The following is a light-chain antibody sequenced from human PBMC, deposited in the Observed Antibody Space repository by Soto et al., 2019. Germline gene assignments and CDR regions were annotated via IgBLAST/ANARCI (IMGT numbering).Light chain of an antibody. V-gene: IGKV3-15*01. CDR1: QSISSN. Sequence: IVMTQAPATLSVSPGERVTLSCRASQSISSNLAWYQQKPGQAPRLLIYGASTRATGIPARFSGSVSGTEFTLTISSLQSEDFAVYYCQQYNNWPRAFGQGTKVDI. CDR3: QQYNNWPRA. J-gene: IGKJ1*01. CDR2: GAS.